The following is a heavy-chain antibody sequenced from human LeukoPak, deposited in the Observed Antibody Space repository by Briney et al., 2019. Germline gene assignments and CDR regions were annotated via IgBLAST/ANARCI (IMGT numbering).Heavy chain of an antibody. Sequence: SETLPLTCTVSGGSIRITSYYWGWIRQSPGREPEWIGSIYFSGRTHYNPSLESRVTISVDTSNNQFSLRLNSVTAAGTAVYYCARGGSYWDSWGQGTLVTVSS. CDR1: GGSIRITSYY. V-gene: IGHV4-39*07. D-gene: IGHD3-10*01. J-gene: IGHJ4*02. CDR3: ARGGSYWDS. CDR2: IYFSGRT.